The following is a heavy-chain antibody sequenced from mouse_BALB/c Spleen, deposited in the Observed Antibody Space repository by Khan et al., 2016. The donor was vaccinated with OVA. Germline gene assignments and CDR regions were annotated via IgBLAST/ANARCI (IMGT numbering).Heavy chain of an antibody. D-gene: IGHD6-2*01. CDR1: GYTFTNYG. CDR3: EGISSCWYSDV. Sequence: QIQLVQSGPELKKPGETVKISCKASGYTFTNYGMNWVKQAPGKGLKWMGWINTYTGEPTYADDFKGRFVFSLETSASTAYLQISNLKNEDMTAYFCEGISSCWYSDVWGAGTTVTVSS. V-gene: IGHV9-1*02. J-gene: IGHJ1*01. CDR2: INTYTGEP.